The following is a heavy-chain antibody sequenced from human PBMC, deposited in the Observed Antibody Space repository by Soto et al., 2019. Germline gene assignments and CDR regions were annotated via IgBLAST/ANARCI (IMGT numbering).Heavy chain of an antibody. CDR3: AASWLRLSAPYYYYGMDV. Sequence: PGGSLRLFCVASGFTFSNAWMSWVRQAPGKGLEWVGRIKSKTDGGTTEYAAPVKGRFTISRDDSKTTLYLQMNSLKTEDTAVYYCAASWLRLSAPYYYYGMDVWGQGTTVTVSS. J-gene: IGHJ6*02. CDR1: GFTFSNAW. CDR2: IKSKTDGGTT. D-gene: IGHD5-12*01. V-gene: IGHV3-15*01.